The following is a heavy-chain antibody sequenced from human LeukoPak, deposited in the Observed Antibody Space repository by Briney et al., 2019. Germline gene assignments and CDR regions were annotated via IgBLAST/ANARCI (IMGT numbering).Heavy chain of an antibody. CDR3: ARLTPSGISD. J-gene: IGHJ4*02. CDR2: IYHGGST. Sequence: PSGTLSLTCAVSGGSISSNYWWSWVRQPPGKGLEWIGEIYHGGSTNYNPSLKSRVTISIDKSKNQFSLKLSSVTATDTAVYFCARLTPSGISDWGQGNLVTVSS. V-gene: IGHV4-4*02. D-gene: IGHD1-26*01. CDR1: GGSISSNYW.